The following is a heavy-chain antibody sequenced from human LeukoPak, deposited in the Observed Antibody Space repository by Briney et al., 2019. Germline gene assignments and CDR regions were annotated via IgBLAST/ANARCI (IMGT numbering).Heavy chain of an antibody. CDR1: GGSISTYY. J-gene: IGHJ4*02. CDR2: IYYSGST. D-gene: IGHD3-22*01. Sequence: TSETLSLTCTVSGGSISTYYWSWIRQPPGKGLEWIGYIYYSGSTNYNPSLKSRVTISVDKSKNQFSLKLSSVTAADTAVYYCARVLPGYDSSGYPTGEFDYWGQGTLVTVSS. V-gene: IGHV4-59*12. CDR3: ARVLPGYDSSGYPTGEFDY.